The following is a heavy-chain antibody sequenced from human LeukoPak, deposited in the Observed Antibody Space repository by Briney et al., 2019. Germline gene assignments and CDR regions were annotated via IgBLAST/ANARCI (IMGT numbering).Heavy chain of an antibody. D-gene: IGHD2-2*01. J-gene: IGHJ4*02. CDR3: AGTSTWLSFGY. V-gene: IGHV4-59*08. CDR1: GGSISSYY. CDR2: IHYSGST. Sequence: PSETLSLTCTVSGGSISSYYWSWIRQPPGKGLEWIGYIHYSGSTNYYPSLKSRVTISIDTSKNQLSLKLSFVTAADTAVYYCAGTSTWLSFGYWGQGTLVTVSS.